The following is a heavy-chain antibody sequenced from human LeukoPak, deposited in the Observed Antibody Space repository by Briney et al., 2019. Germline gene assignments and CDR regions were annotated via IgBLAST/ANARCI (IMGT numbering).Heavy chain of an antibody. D-gene: IGHD2-2*01. Sequence: PSETLSLTCTVSGGSISSGDYYWSWIRQPPGKGLEWIGYIYHSGSTYYNPSLKSRVTISVDRSKNQFSLKLSSVTAADTAVYYCARARYCSSTSCTRENWFDPWGQGTLVTVSS. V-gene: IGHV4-30-4*08. CDR2: IYHSGST. J-gene: IGHJ5*02. CDR3: ARARYCSSTSCTRENWFDP. CDR1: GGSISSGDYY.